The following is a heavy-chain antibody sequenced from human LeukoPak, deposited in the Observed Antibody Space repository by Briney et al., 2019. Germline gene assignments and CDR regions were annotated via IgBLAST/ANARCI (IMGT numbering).Heavy chain of an antibody. V-gene: IGHV1-8*01. D-gene: IGHD2-21*01. J-gene: IGHJ3*02. CDR3: ARVLRTTTDKLWCCDAFDI. Sequence: GASVKVSCKASGYTFSSYDLNWVRQATGQGLEWMGWMNPNSGNTGYAQKFQGRVTMTRDTSISTAYMELSRLRSDDTAVYYCARVLRTTTDKLWCCDAFDIWGQGTMVTVTS. CDR2: MNPNSGNT. CDR1: GYTFSSYD.